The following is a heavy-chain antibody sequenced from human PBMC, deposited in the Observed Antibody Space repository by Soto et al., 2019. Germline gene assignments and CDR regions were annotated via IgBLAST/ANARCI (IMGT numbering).Heavy chain of an antibody. Sequence: PGEPMKISCKGSGYSFTSYWLGWLRQMPGKGLEWIGIMYPGDSDTRYSPSLQGQVTISADKSISTPYLQWSGLKASDTAMYYCAGEPRVPHGAFDIWGQGTMVTVS. V-gene: IGHV5-51*01. J-gene: IGHJ3*02. CDR3: AGEPRVPHGAFDI. CDR1: GYSFTSYW. CDR2: MYPGDSDT.